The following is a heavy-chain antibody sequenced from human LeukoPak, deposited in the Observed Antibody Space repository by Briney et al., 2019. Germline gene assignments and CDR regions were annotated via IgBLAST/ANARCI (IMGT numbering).Heavy chain of an antibody. D-gene: IGHD6-6*01. J-gene: IGHJ4*02. V-gene: IGHV4-34*01. CDR2: INHSGST. CDR3: ARPPLTSINRGEQLAPFDY. Sequence: SETLSLTCAVYGGSFSGYYWSWIRQPPGKGLEWIGEINHSGSTNYNPSLKSRVTISVDTSKNQFSLKLSSVTAADTAVYYCARPPLTSINRGEQLAPFDYWGQGTRVTVSS. CDR1: GGSFSGYY.